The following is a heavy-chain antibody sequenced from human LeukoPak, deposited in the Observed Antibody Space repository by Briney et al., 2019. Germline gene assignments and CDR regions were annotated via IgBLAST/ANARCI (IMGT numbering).Heavy chain of an antibody. D-gene: IGHD2-2*01. J-gene: IGHJ4*02. Sequence: GGSLRLSCAASGFTFSSYGMHWVRQAPGKGLECVAVIWYDGSNKYYADSVKGRFTISRDNSKNTLYLQMNSLRAEDTAVYYCAKDPLGGDCSSTSCYVLRPFDFWGQGTLVTVSS. V-gene: IGHV3-33*03. CDR3: AKDPLGGDCSSTSCYVLRPFDF. CDR1: GFTFSSYG. CDR2: IWYDGSNK.